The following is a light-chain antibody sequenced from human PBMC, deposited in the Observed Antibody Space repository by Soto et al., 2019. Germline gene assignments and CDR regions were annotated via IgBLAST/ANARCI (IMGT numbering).Light chain of an antibody. CDR3: GTWDTSLSAVV. CDR2: DNS. CDR1: TSNIGNNY. Sequence: QSVLTQPPSVSAAPGQKVTISCSGSTSNIGNNYVSWYQHLPGTAPKLLIYDNSKGPSGIPDRFSGSKSGTSATLGITGLQTGDEADYHCGTWDTSLSAVVFGGGTKLTVL. V-gene: IGLV1-51*01. J-gene: IGLJ2*01.